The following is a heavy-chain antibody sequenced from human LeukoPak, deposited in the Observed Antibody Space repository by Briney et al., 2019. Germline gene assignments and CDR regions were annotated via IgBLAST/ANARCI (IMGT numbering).Heavy chain of an antibody. D-gene: IGHD6-19*01. CDR2: VHFSGAT. V-gene: IGHV4-39*01. CDR1: GVSISSDNY. Sequence: SETLSFTCIVSGVSISSDNYWGWIRQSPGKGLELIGSVHFSGATHYNPSPKSRVAITLDTSKNQFSLKLNSVTAADTAIYYCAKHRMWLVGLESWGQGTLVTVSS. CDR3: AKHRMWLVGLES. J-gene: IGHJ1*01.